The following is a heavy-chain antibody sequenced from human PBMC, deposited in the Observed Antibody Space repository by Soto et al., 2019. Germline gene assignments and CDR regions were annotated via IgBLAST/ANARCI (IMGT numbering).Heavy chain of an antibody. CDR1: GYSISSGYY. Sequence: SGTLSLTCAVSGYSISSGYYWGWVRQPPGKGLEWIGSIYHSGSTYYNPSLKSRVTISVDTSKNQFSLKLSSVTAADTAVYYCARKKPYYYCSGICPAPTSIDLWYQGTLLTVST. CDR3: ARKKPYYYCSGICPAPTSIDL. J-gene: IGHJ5*02. CDR2: IYHSGST. V-gene: IGHV4-38-2*01. D-gene: IGHD3-10*01.